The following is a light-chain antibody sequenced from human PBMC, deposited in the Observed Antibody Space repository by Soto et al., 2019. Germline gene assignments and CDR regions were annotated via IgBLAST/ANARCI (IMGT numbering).Light chain of an antibody. V-gene: IGKV3-20*01. CDR2: GAS. J-gene: IGKJ1*01. CDR3: QHYGSSPLT. Sequence: EIVLTQSPGTLSLSPGERATLSYRAGQTGSSRYLAWYQQKPGQAPSLLIYGASSRATGIPDRFSDSASERDFTLTISSLEPEDFAVYYCQHYGSSPLTFGHGTKVEIK. CDR1: QTGSSRY.